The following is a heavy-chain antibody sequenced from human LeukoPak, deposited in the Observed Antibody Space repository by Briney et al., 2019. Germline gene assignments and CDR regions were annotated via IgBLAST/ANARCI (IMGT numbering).Heavy chain of an antibody. D-gene: IGHD2-8*02. V-gene: IGHV3-74*01. CDR1: GFTFNGYW. CDR3: VRDYWYTYYFDY. J-gene: IGHJ4*02. CDR2: INSDGSST. Sequence: GGSLRLSCAASGFTFNGYWMHWVRQAPGKGLVWVSRINSDGSSTSYADSVKGRFTISRDNAKNTVYLQMNSLRAEDTAVYYCVRDYWYTYYFDYWGQGTLVTVSS.